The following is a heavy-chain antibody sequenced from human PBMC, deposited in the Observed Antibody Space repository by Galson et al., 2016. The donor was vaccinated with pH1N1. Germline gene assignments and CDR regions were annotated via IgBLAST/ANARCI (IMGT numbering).Heavy chain of an antibody. CDR2: ISGYNGNT. J-gene: IGHJ5*02. V-gene: IGHV1-18*01. CDR3: ARLSGSRWFDP. CDR1: GYMFTSYG. Sequence: QSGAEVKEPGASVKVSCKASGYMFTSYGITWVRQAPGQGLEWMGLISGYNGNTNYAQKFRGRLTMTTDTSTTTAYMELRSLRSDDTAFYYCARLSGSRWFDPWGQGTLVTVSS. D-gene: IGHD3-10*01.